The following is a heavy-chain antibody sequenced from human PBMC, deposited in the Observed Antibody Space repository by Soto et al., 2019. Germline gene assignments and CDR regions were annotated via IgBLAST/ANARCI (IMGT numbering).Heavy chain of an antibody. Sequence: QVQLVQSGAAVKKPGSSVKVSCKASGGTFSSYTISWVRQAPGQGLEWMGRIIPILGIANYAQKFQGRVTITADKSTSTAYMELSSLRSEDTAVYYCAREGIAAAGHIDYWGQGTLVTVSS. D-gene: IGHD6-13*01. CDR1: GGTFSSYT. J-gene: IGHJ4*02. CDR3: AREGIAAAGHIDY. CDR2: IIPILGIA. V-gene: IGHV1-69*08.